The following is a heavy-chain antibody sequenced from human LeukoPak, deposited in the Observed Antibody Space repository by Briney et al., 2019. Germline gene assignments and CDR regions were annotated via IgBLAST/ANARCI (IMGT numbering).Heavy chain of an antibody. D-gene: IGHD2-15*01. CDR3: ARVVVPGWFDP. V-gene: IGHV3-30*04. CDR1: GFTFSSYA. J-gene: IGHJ5*02. Sequence: GGSLRLSCAASGFTFSSYAMHWVRQAPGKGLEWVAVISCDGSNKYYADSVKGRFTISRDNSKNTLYLQMNSLRAEDTAVYYCARVVVPGWFDPWGQGNLVTVSS. CDR2: ISCDGSNK.